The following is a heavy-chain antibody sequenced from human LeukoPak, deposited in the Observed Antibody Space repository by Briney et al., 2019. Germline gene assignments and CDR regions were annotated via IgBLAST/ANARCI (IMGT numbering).Heavy chain of an antibody. CDR1: GYSFTIYW. CDR2: IYPGDSDT. D-gene: IGHD6-13*01. CDR3: ARCLEVSGTMDY. V-gene: IGHV5-51*01. J-gene: IGHJ4*02. Sequence: GESLKISCKGSGYSFTIYWIGWVRQMPGKGLEWMGIIYPGDSDTRYSPSFQGQVTISADKSISSAYLQWSRLKASDTAMYYCARCLEVSGTMDYWGQGTLVTVSS.